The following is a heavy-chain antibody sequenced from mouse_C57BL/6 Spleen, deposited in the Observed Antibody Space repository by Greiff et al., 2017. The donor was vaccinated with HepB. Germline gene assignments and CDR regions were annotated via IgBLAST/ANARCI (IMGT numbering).Heavy chain of an antibody. V-gene: IGHV5-4*01. CDR2: ISDGGSYT. CDR1: GFTFSSYA. CDR3: ARDGELGRDFDY. J-gene: IGHJ2*01. D-gene: IGHD4-1*01. Sequence: EVKLVESGGGLVKPGGSLKLSCAASGFTFSSYAMSWVRQTPEKRLEWVATISDGGSYTYYPDNVKGRFTISRDNAKNNLYLQMSHLKSEDTAMYYCARDGELGRDFDYWGQGTTLTVSS.